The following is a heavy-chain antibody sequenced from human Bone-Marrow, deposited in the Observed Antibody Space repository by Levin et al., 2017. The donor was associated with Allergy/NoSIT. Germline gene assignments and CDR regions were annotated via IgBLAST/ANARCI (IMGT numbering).Heavy chain of an antibody. J-gene: IGHJ6*02. CDR3: ARGIMIKIGGVIAAYGMDV. D-gene: IGHD3-16*02. Sequence: PGGSLRLSCRVSGYSLSKTSMQWVRHAPGKGLEWMGGFDPETAETIYAEKFQGRVNMTEDTSTDTAYMELRSLRPVDTAVYHCARGIMIKIGGVIAAYGMDVWGQGTTVTVSS. V-gene: IGHV1-24*01. CDR2: FDPETAET. CDR1: GYSLSKTS.